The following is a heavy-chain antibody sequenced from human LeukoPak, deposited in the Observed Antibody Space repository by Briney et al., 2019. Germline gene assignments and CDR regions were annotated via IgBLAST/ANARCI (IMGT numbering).Heavy chain of an antibody. D-gene: IGHD3-3*01. V-gene: IGHV4-38-2*02. CDR2: IYHSGST. CDR1: GYSISSGYY. Sequence: SETLSLTCTVSGYSISSGYYWGWIRQPPGKGLEWIGSIYHSGSTYYNPSLKSRVTISVDTSKNQFSLKLSSVTAADTAVYYCARDFTIFGVVHDAFDIWGQGTMVTVSS. CDR3: ARDFTIFGVVHDAFDI. J-gene: IGHJ3*02.